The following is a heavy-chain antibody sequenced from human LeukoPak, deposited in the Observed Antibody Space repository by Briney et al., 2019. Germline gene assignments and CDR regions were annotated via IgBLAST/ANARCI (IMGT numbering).Heavy chain of an antibody. D-gene: IGHD1-26*01. V-gene: IGHV3-21*04. CDR1: AFSLNAYN. J-gene: IGHJ4*02. Sequence: GSLRLSCSASAFSLNAYNINLVRQAPGKGLEGVSSISYTGTYIYYADSVKGRFTISRDNAQNSLYLQMNSLRAEDTAIYYCVRDRGTYRPIDYWGQGTLVTVSS. CDR2: ISYTGTYI. CDR3: VRDRGTYRPIDY.